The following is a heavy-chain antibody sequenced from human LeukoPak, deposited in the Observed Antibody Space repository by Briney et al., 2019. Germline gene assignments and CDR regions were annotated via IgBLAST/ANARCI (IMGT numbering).Heavy chain of an antibody. CDR2: INPNSGGT. Sequence: ASVKVSCKASGYTFTGYYMHWVRQAPGQGLEWMGWINPNSGGTNYAQKFQGRVTMTRDTSISTAYMELSRLRSDDTAVCYCARGLWFGELFLTYFDYWGQGTLVTVSS. J-gene: IGHJ4*02. D-gene: IGHD3-10*01. CDR3: ARGLWFGELFLTYFDY. CDR1: GYTFTGYY. V-gene: IGHV1-2*02.